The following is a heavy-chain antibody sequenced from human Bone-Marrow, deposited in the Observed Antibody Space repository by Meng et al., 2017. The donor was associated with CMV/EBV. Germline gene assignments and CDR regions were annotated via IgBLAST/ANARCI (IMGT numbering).Heavy chain of an antibody. V-gene: IGHV3-30*02. CDR3: AKSRSPPKKVVAGPLDY. CDR1: GLTFSSYG. Sequence: GGSLRLSCAASGLTFSSYGMHWVRQAPGKGLEWVAFIRYDGSNKYYVDSVKGRFTISRDNSKNTLYLQMNSLRPEDTAMYYCAKSRSPPKKVVAGPLDYWGQGKLVTVAS. J-gene: IGHJ4*02. D-gene: IGHD6-19*01. CDR2: IRYDGSNK.